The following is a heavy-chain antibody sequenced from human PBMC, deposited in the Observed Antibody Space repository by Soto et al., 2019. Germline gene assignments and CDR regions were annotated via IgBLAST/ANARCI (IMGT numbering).Heavy chain of an antibody. CDR1: GFTFSVYW. V-gene: IGHV3-74*01. D-gene: IGHD6-13*01. CDR3: ARGFSSSWYVVY. Sequence: GGSLRLSCAASGFTFSVYWIHWVRQAPGKGLVWVSRTNGDGSTTSYADSVKGRFTISRDNAKHTLYLQMNSLRAEDTAVYYCARGFSSSWYVVYWGQGTMVTVYS. CDR2: TNGDGSTT. J-gene: IGHJ4*02.